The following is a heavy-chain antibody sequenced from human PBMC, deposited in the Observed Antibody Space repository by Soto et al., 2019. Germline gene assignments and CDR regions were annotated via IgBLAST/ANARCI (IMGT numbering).Heavy chain of an antibody. CDR1: GGSISSYY. J-gene: IGHJ6*02. Sequence: PSETLSLTCTVSGGSISSYYWSWIRQPPGKGLEWIGYMYNTGSTVYNPSLKSRVTISVDTSKNQFSLKLNAVTAADTAVYYCARDLWGYCGTDCYPQDFWGQGTTVTVSS. CDR3: ARDLWGYCGTDCYPQDF. V-gene: IGHV4-59*01. CDR2: MYNTGST. D-gene: IGHD2-21*02.